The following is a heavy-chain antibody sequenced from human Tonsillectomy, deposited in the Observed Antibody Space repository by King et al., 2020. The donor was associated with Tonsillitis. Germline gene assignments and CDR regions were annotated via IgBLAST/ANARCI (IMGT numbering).Heavy chain of an antibody. CDR2: IQFDGSNK. V-gene: IGHV3-30*02. Sequence: VQLVESGGGVVQPGGSLRVSCAASGFTFSSYGMHWVRQAPGKGLEWVAFIQFDGSNKYYADSVKGRFTISRDNSRNTMYLQMNSLGAEDTAVYYCAKGSGYDFDYWGQGTLVTVSS. CDR1: GFTFSSYG. D-gene: IGHD5-12*01. J-gene: IGHJ4*02. CDR3: AKGSGYDFDY.